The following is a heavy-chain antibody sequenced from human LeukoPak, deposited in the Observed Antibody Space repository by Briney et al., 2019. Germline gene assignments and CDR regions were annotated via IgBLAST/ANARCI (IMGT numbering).Heavy chain of an antibody. J-gene: IGHJ4*02. CDR2: ISGSGGST. CDR3: AKGQGYYYDSSGYYYTLTLYFDY. Sequence: GGSLRLSCAASGFTFSSYAMSWVRQAPGKGLEWVSAISGSGGSTYYADSVKGRFTISRDNPKNTLYLQMNSLRAEDTAVYYCAKGQGYYYDSSGYYYTLTLYFDYWGQGTLVTVSS. D-gene: IGHD3-22*01. CDR1: GFTFSSYA. V-gene: IGHV3-23*01.